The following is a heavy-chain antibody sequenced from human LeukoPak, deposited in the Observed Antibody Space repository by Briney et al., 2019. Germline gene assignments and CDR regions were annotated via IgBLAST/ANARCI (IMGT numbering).Heavy chain of an antibody. CDR2: IYYSGST. CDR3: AASGSGSYFDY. J-gene: IGHJ4*02. V-gene: IGHV4-30-4*01. Sequence: SSETLSLTCTVSGGSISSGDYYWSWIRQPPGKGLEWIGYIYYSGSTYYNPSLKSRVTISVDTSKNQFSLKLSSVTAADTAVYYCAASGSGSYFDYWGQGTLVTVSS. D-gene: IGHD3-10*01. CDR1: GGSISSGDYY.